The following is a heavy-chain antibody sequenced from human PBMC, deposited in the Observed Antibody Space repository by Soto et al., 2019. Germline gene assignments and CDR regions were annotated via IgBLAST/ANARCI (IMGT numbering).Heavy chain of an antibody. CDR2: IIPIVGTA. V-gene: IGHV1-69*01. D-gene: IGHD2-15*01. CDR1: GGTFSSYA. CDR3: AREGYCSGGRCLNWFDP. J-gene: IGHJ5*02. Sequence: QVQLVQSGAEVKKPGSSVKVSCKASGGTFSSYAISWVRQAPGQGLEWMGGIIPIVGTANYAQKFQGRVRITADESGSTAYMELSSLRSEDKAVYYCAREGYCSGGRCLNWFDPWGQGTLVTVSS.